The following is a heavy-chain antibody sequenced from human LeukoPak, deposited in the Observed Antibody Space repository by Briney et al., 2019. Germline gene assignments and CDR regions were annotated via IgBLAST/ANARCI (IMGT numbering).Heavy chain of an antibody. J-gene: IGHJ6*01. CDR1: GFTFNVYA. CDR3: AKGDDAGYSYGMDV. V-gene: IGHV3-9*01. Sequence: GGSLRLSCGASGFTFNVYAMHGVREAPGKGVEGVSGISLNSGTIGYADSVKGRFTISRENAKNSMYLQMTSLRAEDTALYYCAKGDDAGYSYGMDVWGQGRTVTASS. CDR2: ISLNSGTI. D-gene: IGHD6-13*01.